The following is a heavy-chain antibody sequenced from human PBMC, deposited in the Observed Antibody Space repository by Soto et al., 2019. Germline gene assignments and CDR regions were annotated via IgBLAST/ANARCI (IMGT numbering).Heavy chain of an antibody. J-gene: IGHJ6*02. CDR3: ARLAATAPGYGMDV. CDR2: IYYDGSTK. D-gene: IGHD6-13*01. V-gene: IGHV3-30-3*01. Sequence: QVQLVESGGGVVQPGRSLRLSCAASGFTFSNHAMQWVRQAPGKGLEWVAFIYYDGSTKYYADSVKGRFSISRDNSKNTLYLQMNSLRAEDTAVYYCARLAATAPGYGMDVWGQGTTVTVSS. CDR1: GFTFSNHA.